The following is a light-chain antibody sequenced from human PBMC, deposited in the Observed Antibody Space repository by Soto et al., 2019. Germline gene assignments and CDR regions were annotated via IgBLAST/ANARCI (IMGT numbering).Light chain of an antibody. V-gene: IGKV3-11*01. Sequence: EIVLTQSPATLSLSPGERATLSCRASQSVSSYLAWYQQKSGQAPRLLIYDASNRDTSIPARFSGSGSGTDFTLTISSLVPEDFAVYYCQQHSNWPPITFGQGTRLEIK. CDR1: QSVSSY. J-gene: IGKJ5*01. CDR2: DAS. CDR3: QQHSNWPPIT.